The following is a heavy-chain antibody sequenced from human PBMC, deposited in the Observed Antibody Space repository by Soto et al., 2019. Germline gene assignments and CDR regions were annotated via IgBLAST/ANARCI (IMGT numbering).Heavy chain of an antibody. CDR2: IFYSGST. CDR1: GGSISSSRSY. Sequence: SETLSLTCNVSGGSISSSRSYWAWIRQPPGKGLEWIANIFYSGSTYYNPSLASRVTVSVDTSQNQFSLKLSSVTAADTAVYYCARLNAPQTAAAGPYFDYWGQGTLVTVSS. J-gene: IGHJ4*02. D-gene: IGHD6-13*01. CDR3: ARLNAPQTAAAGPYFDY. V-gene: IGHV4-39*07.